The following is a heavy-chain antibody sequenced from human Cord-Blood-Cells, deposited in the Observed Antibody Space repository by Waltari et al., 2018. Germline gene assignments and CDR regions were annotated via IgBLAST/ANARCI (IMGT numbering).Heavy chain of an antibody. J-gene: IGHJ4*02. V-gene: IGHV3-53*01. CDR2: IYSGGST. CDR3: ARDGPARDYFDY. CDR1: GFTVSTNS. Sequence: EVQLVVSGGGLIPPGGSLSLSCAASGFTVSTNSISCVRQAPGKGLEWVSVIYSGGSTYYADSVKGRFTISRDNSKNTLYLQMNSLRAEDTAVYYCARDGPARDYFDYWGQGTLVTVSS.